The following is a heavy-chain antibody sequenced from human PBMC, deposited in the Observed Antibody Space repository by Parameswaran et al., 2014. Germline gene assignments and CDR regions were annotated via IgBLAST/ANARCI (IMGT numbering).Heavy chain of an antibody. J-gene: IGHJ4*02. V-gene: IGHV1-2*02. CDR3: ARATQGVLEWLLGEGFDY. Sequence: WVRQAPGQGLEWMGWINPTSGGIIYAQKFQGRVTMTRDRSISTAYMELSRMTSDDTAVYYCARATQGVLEWLLGEGFDYWGQGTLVTVSS. D-gene: IGHD3-3*01. CDR2: INPTSGGI.